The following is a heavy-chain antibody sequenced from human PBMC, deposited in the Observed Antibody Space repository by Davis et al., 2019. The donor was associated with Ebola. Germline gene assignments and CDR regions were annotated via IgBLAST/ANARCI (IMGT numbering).Heavy chain of an antibody. D-gene: IGHD6-13*01. CDR1: GGSFSGYH. CDR2: INHSGGT. J-gene: IGHJ4*02. V-gene: IGHV4-34*01. CDR3: ARGGSSWYEVHFDY. Sequence: MPSETLSLTCAVYGGSFSGYHWSWIRQPPGKGLEWIGEINHSGGTKYNPSLKSRVTISVDTSKNQFSLKLSSVTAADTAVYYCARGGSSWYEVHFDYWGQGTLVTVSS.